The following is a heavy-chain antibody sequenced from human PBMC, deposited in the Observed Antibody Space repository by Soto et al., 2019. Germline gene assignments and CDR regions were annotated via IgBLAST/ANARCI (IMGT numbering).Heavy chain of an antibody. V-gene: IGHV1-69*01. J-gene: IGHJ6*01. CDR2: IIPIFGTA. Sequence: QVQLVQSGAEVKKPGSSVKVSCKASGGTFSSYAISWVRQAPGQGLEWMGGIIPIFGTANYAQKFQGRVTITADESKSTAYMELSSLRSEDTAVYYCARGPYSSSWYGDYYYGMDVWGQGNTVTVSS. CDR1: GGTFSSYA. D-gene: IGHD6-13*01. CDR3: ARGPYSSSWYGDYYYGMDV.